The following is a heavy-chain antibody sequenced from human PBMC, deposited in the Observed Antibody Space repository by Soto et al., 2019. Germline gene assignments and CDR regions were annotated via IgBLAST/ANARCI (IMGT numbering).Heavy chain of an antibody. V-gene: IGHV3-30-3*01. CDR3: ARAQDFWSGYYPGVAYYFDY. J-gene: IGHJ4*02. CDR2: ISYDGSNK. Sequence: PGGSLRLSCAASGFTFSSYAMHWVRQAPGKGLEWVAVISYDGSNKYYADSVKGRFTISRDNSKNTLYLQMNSLRAEDTAVYYCARAQDFWSGYYPGVAYYFDYWGQGT. D-gene: IGHD3-3*01. CDR1: GFTFSSYA.